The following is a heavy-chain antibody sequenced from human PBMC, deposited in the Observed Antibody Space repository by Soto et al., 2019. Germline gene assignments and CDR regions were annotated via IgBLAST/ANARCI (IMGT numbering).Heavy chain of an antibody. Sequence: QVQLVESGGGVVQPGRSLRLSCAASGFTFSSYGMNWVRQAPGKGLEWVAVISYDGSNKYYADSVKGRFTISRDNSKNTLYLQMNSLRAEDTAVYYCAKGGYSSGWSYVHYWGQGTLVTVSS. CDR2: ISYDGSNK. D-gene: IGHD6-19*01. CDR3: AKGGYSSGWSYVHY. J-gene: IGHJ4*02. V-gene: IGHV3-30*18. CDR1: GFTFSSYG.